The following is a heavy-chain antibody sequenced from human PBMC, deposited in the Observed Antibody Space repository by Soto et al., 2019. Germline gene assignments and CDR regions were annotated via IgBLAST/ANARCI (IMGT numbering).Heavy chain of an antibody. CDR3: ASXDRSGFGSDY. J-gene: IGHJ4*02. CDR1: GASVSSNSAA. CDR2: TSYRSKWDN. D-gene: IGHD3-22*01. V-gene: IGHV6-1*01. Sequence: SQTLSLTCDISGASVSSNSAAWNGIRRSPSRGLEWLGRTSYRSKWDNDYAVSVKSRITINPDTSKNQFSLQLNSVTPEDTALYYCASXDRSGFGSDYWGQGTLVTVSS.